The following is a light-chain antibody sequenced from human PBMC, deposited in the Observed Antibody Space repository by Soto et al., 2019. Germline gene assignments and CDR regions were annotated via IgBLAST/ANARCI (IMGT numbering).Light chain of an antibody. Sequence: EIVMTQSPATLSVSPGERATLSCRASQSVGSNLAWYQQKPGQAPRLPIYGASTRATGIPARFSGSGSGTEFTLTISSLQSEDFAVYYCQQYNNWPPSYTFGQGTKLEIK. CDR1: QSVGSN. CDR3: QQYNNWPPSYT. V-gene: IGKV3-15*01. CDR2: GAS. J-gene: IGKJ2*01.